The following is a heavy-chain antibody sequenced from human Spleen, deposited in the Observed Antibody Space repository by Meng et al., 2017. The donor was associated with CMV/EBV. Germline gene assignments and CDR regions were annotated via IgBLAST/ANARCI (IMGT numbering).Heavy chain of an antibody. D-gene: IGHD3-3*01. J-gene: IGHJ4*02. V-gene: IGHV3-30*02. CDR3: ARDAYHYDFWSDRTSIDY. Sequence: GESLKISCAASGFTFSTYGMHWVRQAPGKGLVWVAFIRYDGSNEYYADSVKGRFTISRDNSKNTLYLQMNSLRAEDTAVYYCARDAYHYDFWSDRTSIDYWGQGTLVTVSS. CDR1: GFTFSTYG. CDR2: IRYDGSNE.